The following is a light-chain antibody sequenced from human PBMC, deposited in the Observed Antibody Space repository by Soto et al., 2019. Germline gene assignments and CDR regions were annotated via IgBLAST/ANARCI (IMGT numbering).Light chain of an antibody. V-gene: IGLV1-47*01. CDR2: RNS. J-gene: IGLJ1*01. CDR1: ASTIGRNY. CDR3: AAWDDNLSGFYV. Sequence: QSVLTQSPSAFGSPGQRVTISCSGGASTIGRNYVYWYQQLPGTAPKLLIYRNSQRPSGVPDRFSGSKSGTSASLAISGLRSEDEADYYCAAWDDNLSGFYVFGDGTKVPVL.